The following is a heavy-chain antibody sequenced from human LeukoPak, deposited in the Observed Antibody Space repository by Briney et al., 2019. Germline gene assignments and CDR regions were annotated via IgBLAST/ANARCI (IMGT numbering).Heavy chain of an antibody. D-gene: IGHD3-3*01. Sequence: PSETLSLTCTVSGGSISSSSYYWGWIRQPPGKGLEWIGSIYYSGSTYYNPSLKSRVTISVDTSKNQFSLKLSSVTAADTAVYYCASQGSIWIGYYPPGYYMDVWGKGTTVTVSS. CDR2: IYYSGST. CDR1: GGSISSSSYY. J-gene: IGHJ6*03. CDR3: ASQGSIWIGYYPPGYYMDV. V-gene: IGHV4-39*01.